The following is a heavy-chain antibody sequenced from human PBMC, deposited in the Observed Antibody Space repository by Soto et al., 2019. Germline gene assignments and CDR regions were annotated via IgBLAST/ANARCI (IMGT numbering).Heavy chain of an antibody. CDR1: GFTFDDYA. Sequence: GGSLRLSCAASGFTFDDYAMHWVRQTPGKGLEWVSGITWNSGMIGYADSVKGRFTISRGNAKNSLYLQMNNLRVEDTALYYCAKDIGELLGPGMDVWGQGTTVTVSS. CDR2: ITWNSGMI. V-gene: IGHV3-9*01. D-gene: IGHD1-26*01. CDR3: AKDIGELLGPGMDV. J-gene: IGHJ6*02.